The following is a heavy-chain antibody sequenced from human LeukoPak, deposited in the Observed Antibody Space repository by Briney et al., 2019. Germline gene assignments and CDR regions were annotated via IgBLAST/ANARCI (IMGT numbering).Heavy chain of an antibody. CDR2: IYFSGGT. CDR1: GDSISSSNCY. V-gene: IGHV4-39*01. Sequence: SETLSLTCTVSGDSISSSNCYWGWIRQPPGKGLEWIGSIYFSGGTYYNASLKSRVTISVNTSKKQFSLKLSSVTAADTAVYYCARGRPDGSGSYYKFDPWGQGTLVTVSS. J-gene: IGHJ5*02. CDR3: ARGRPDGSGSYYKFDP. D-gene: IGHD3-10*01.